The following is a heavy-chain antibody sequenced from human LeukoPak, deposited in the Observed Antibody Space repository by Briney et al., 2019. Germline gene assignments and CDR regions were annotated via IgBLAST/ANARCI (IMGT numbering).Heavy chain of an antibody. CDR2: MNPNSGNT. D-gene: IGHD6-19*01. CDR1: GYTFTSYY. J-gene: IGHJ4*02. V-gene: IGHV1-8*02. CDR3: ARGGIAVAGYDY. Sequence: ASVKVSCKASGYTFTSYYMHWVRQAPGQGLEWMGWMNPNSGNTGYAQKFQGRVTMTRNTSISTAYMELSSLRSEDTAVYYCARGGIAVAGYDYWGQGTLVTVSS.